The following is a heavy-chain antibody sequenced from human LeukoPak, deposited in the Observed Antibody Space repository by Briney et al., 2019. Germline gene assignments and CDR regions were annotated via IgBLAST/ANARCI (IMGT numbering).Heavy chain of an antibody. CDR2: IYTSGST. V-gene: IGHV4-61*02. Sequence: SETLSLTCTVSGGSISSGSYYWSWIRQPAGKGLEWIGRIYTSGSTNYNPSLKSRVTISVDTSKNQFSLKLSSVTAADTSVYYCARESPYYYGSGSYYQYYYYYMDVWGKGTTVTISS. J-gene: IGHJ6*03. CDR1: GGSISSGSYY. D-gene: IGHD3-10*01. CDR3: ARESPYYYGSGSYYQYYYYYMDV.